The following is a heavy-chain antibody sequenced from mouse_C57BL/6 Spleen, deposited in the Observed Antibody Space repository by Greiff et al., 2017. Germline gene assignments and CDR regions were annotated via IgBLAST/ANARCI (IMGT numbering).Heavy chain of an antibody. D-gene: IGHD4-1*01. CDR1: GYSITSGYY. J-gene: IGHJ4*01. CDR3: ARGWDV. V-gene: IGHV3-6*01. CDR2: ISYGGSN. Sequence: ESGPGLVKPSQSLSLTCSVTGYSITSGYYWNWIRPFPGNNLEWMGYISYGGSNNYNPSLKNRNSITSETSKNQVVLKLKSGTTEDTATYYCARGWDVWGQGTSVTVSS.